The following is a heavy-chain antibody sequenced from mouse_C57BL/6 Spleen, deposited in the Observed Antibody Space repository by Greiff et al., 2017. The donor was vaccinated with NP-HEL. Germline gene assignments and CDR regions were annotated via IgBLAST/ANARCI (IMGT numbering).Heavy chain of an antibody. CDR2: IYPRSGNT. CDR3: ARWGDYDGAMDD. D-gene: IGHD2-4*01. Sequence: VQLQQSGAELARPGASVKLSCKASGYTFTSYGISWVKQRTGQGLEWIGEIYPRSGNTYYNEKFKGKATLTADKSSSTAYMQLSSLTSEDSAVYFCARWGDYDGAMDDWGQGTSVTVSS. CDR1: GYTFTSYG. V-gene: IGHV1-81*01. J-gene: IGHJ4*01.